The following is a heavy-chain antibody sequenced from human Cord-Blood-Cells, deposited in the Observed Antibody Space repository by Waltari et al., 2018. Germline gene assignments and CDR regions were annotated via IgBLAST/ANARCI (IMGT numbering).Heavy chain of an antibody. CDR2: INHRGST. V-gene: IGHV4-34*01. CDR3: ARHGGSWYYFDY. J-gene: IGHJ4*02. D-gene: IGHD6-13*01. Sequence: QVQLQQWGAGLLKPSETLSLTCAVYGGSFSGYYWSWIRQPPGKGLEWIGEINHRGSTNYNPSLKSRVTISVDTSKNQFSLKLSSVTAADTAVYYCARHGGSWYYFDYWGQGTLVTVSS. CDR1: GGSFSGYY.